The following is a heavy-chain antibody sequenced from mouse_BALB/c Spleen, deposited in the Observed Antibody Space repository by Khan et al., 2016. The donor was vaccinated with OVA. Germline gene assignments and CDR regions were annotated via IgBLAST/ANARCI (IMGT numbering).Heavy chain of an antibody. J-gene: IGHJ3*01. CDR1: GYAFSNYL. V-gene: IGHV1-54*01. CDR3: SRSGYGFGAY. D-gene: IGHD3-2*02. CDR2: INPGSGGT. Sequence: QVQLQQSGAELVRPGTSVKVSCKASGYAFSNYLIEWVKQRPGQGPEWIGVINPGSGGTNKNEKFKDKATLTADKSSSTAYMQLSSLTSDYSAIYFCSRSGYGFGAYWGPGTLVTVSA.